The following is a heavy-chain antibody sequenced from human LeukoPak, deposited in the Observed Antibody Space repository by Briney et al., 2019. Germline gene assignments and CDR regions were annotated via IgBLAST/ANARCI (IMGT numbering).Heavy chain of an antibody. CDR1: GFTFSSYA. J-gene: IGHJ6*03. CDR2: ISYDGSNK. CDR3: ARDRVVGVAARPGYYMDV. V-gene: IGHV3-30-3*01. Sequence: PGRSLRLSCAASGFTFSSYAMHWVRQAPGKGLEWVAVISYDGSNKYYADSVKGRFTISRDNSKNTLYLQMNSLRAEDTAVYYCARDRVVGVAARPGYYMDVWGKGTTVTVSS. D-gene: IGHD6-6*01.